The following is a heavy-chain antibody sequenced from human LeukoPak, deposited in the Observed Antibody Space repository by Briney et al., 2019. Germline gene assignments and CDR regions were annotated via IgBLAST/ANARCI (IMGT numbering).Heavy chain of an antibody. CDR3: AELGITMIGGV. D-gene: IGHD3-10*02. J-gene: IGHJ6*04. Sequence: GGSLRLSCAASGFTFSRYAMSWVRQAPGKGLEWVSAISGSGGSTYYADSVKGRFNISRDNSKNTLSLQMNSLRAEDTAVYYCAELGITMIGGVWGKGTTVTISS. V-gene: IGHV3-23*01. CDR1: GFTFSRYA. CDR2: ISGSGGST.